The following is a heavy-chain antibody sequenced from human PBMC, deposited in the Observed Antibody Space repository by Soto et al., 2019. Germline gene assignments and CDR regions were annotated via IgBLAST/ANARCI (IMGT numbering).Heavy chain of an antibody. CDR3: TRDLDDILTGYYIHWFDP. CDR1: GFTFGDYA. CDR2: IRSKAYGGTT. D-gene: IGHD3-9*01. J-gene: IGHJ5*02. V-gene: IGHV3-49*03. Sequence: PGGSLRLSCTASGFTFGDYAMSWFRQAPGKGLEWVGFIRSKAYGGTTEYAASVKGRFTISRDDSKSIAYLQMNSLKTEDTAVYYCTRDLDDILTGYYIHWFDPWGQGTLVTVSS.